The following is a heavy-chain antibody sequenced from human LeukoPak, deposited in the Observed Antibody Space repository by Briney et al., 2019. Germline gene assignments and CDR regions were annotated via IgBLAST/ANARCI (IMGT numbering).Heavy chain of an antibody. Sequence: PGGSLRLSCAASGFTFDDYGMSWVRQAPGKGLEWASAISGSGGSTYYADSVKGRFTISRDNSKNTLYLQMNSLRAEDTAVYYCAKGYYDYVWGSYYFDYWGQGILVTVSS. CDR2: ISGSGGST. D-gene: IGHD3-16*01. CDR1: GFTFDDYG. J-gene: IGHJ4*02. CDR3: AKGYYDYVWGSYYFDY. V-gene: IGHV3-23*01.